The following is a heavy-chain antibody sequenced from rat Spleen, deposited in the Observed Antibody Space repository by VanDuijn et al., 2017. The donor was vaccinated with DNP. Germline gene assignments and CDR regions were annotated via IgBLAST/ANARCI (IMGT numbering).Heavy chain of an antibody. J-gene: IGHJ2*01. Sequence: EVQLVESGGGLVQPGNSLKLSCTASGFSFNKYGMAWVRQTPTKGLEWVASIHTGGSTTYYRDSVKDRFTISRDNAKNTQFLQMDSLRSEDTATYYCARSLLDYWGQGVMVTVSS. CDR3: ARSLLDY. CDR1: GFSFNKYG. V-gene: IGHV5S14*01. CDR2: IHTGGSTT.